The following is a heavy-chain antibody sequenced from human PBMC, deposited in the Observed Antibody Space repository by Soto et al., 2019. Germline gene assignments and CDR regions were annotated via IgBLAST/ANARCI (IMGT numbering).Heavy chain of an antibody. CDR2: INPNSGGT. V-gene: IGHV1-2*02. J-gene: IGHJ6*02. CDR1: GYTFTGYY. Sequence: QVQLVQSGAEVKKPGASVKVSCKASGYTFTGYYMHWVRQAPGQGLEWMGWINPNSGGTNYAQKFQCRCTMTRDTSISTAYMELGRLRSDDTAVYYCAALAAAGTVYYYYGMDVWGQGTTVTVSS. CDR3: AALAAAGTVYYYYGMDV. D-gene: IGHD6-13*01.